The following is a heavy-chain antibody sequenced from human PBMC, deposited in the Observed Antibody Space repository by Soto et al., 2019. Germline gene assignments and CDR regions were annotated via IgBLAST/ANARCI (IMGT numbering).Heavy chain of an antibody. V-gene: IGHV3-53*01. J-gene: IGHJ3*02. CDR3: AHPRGYGVFDAYDI. CDR1: GFTVSSNY. CDR2: IYSGGST. Sequence: GSLRLSCAAPGFTVSSNYMSWVRQAPGKGLEWVSVIYSGGSTYYADSVKGRFTISRDNSKNTLYLQMNSLRAEDTAVYYCAHPRGYGVFDAYDIWGQGAMVTVSS. D-gene: IGHD4-17*01.